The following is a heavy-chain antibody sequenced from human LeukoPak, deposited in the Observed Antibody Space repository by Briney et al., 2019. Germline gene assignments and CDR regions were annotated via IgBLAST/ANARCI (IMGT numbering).Heavy chain of an antibody. D-gene: IGHD2-2*01. Sequence: GGSLRLSCEASRFTFRSFAMSWVRQAPGGGLEWLSGISASGHYIYYADSVKGWFTISRDNSKNTLYIETNSLRAEDTAVYYCARDGSWGDYQFYFYMDVWGKGTTVTVSS. CDR3: ARDGSWGDYQFYFYMDV. J-gene: IGHJ6*03. V-gene: IGHV3-23*01. CDR2: ISASGHYI. CDR1: RFTFRSFA.